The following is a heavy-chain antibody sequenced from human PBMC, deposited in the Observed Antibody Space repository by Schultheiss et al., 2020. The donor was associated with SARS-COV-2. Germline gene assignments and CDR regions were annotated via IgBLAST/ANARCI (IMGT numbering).Heavy chain of an antibody. Sequence: ASVKVSCKASGYTFTSYDINWVRQATGQGLEWMGWMNPNSGNTGYAQKFQGRVTMTRNTSISTAYMELSSLRSEDTAVYYCARGSGGTLYYYYYYGMDVWGQGTTVTVSS. J-gene: IGHJ6*02. V-gene: IGHV1-8*01. CDR2: MNPNSGNT. D-gene: IGHD1-1*01. CDR1: GYTFTSYD. CDR3: ARGSGGTLYYYYYYGMDV.